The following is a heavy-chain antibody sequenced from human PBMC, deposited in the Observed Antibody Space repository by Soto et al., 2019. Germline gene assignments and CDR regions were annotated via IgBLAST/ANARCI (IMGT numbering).Heavy chain of an antibody. J-gene: IGHJ5*02. CDR3: ATGPGSGHVDP. D-gene: IGHD6-19*01. Sequence: GASVKVSCKVSGYTLTELSMHWVRQAPAKGLEGMGGFDPEDGETIYAQKFQGRVTMTEDTSTDTAYMERSSLRSEDTAVYYCATGPGSGHVDPWGQGTLVIVSS. CDR1: GYTLTELS. CDR2: FDPEDGET. V-gene: IGHV1-24*01.